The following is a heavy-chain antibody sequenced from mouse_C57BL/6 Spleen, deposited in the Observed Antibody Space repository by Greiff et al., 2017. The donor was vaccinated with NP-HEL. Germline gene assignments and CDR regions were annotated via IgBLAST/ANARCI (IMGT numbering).Heavy chain of an antibody. J-gene: IGHJ1*03. CDR3: ARSGFTTVVATSYWYFDV. Sequence: EVQVVESGPGLAKPSQTLSLTCSVTGYSITSDYWNWIRKFPGNKLEYMGYISYSGSTYYNPSLKSRISITRDTSKNQYYLQLNSVTTEDTATYYCARSGFTTVVATSYWYFDVWGTGTTVTVSS. CDR2: ISYSGST. V-gene: IGHV3-8*01. CDR1: GYSITSDY. D-gene: IGHD1-1*01.